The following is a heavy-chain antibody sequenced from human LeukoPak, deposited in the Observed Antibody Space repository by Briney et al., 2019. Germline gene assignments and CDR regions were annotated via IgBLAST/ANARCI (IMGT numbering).Heavy chain of an antibody. CDR2: IIPILGIA. CDR1: VGTFISYT. J-gene: IGHJ4*02. D-gene: IGHD6-6*01. V-gene: IGHV1-69*04. Sequence: GASVKVSCKASVGTFISYTISGVRQAPGQGLDWMGRIIPILGIANYAQKFQGRVTITADKSTSTAYMELSSLRSEDTAVYYCARDAYSSSPWYYFDYWGQGTLVTVSS. CDR3: ARDAYSSSPWYYFDY.